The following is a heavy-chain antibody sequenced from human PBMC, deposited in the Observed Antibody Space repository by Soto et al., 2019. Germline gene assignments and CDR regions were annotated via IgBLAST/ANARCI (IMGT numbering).Heavy chain of an antibody. CDR3: ARGRPRDFVVVVAGGLFYP. V-gene: IGHV6-1*01. CDR1: GASASSNSPA. CDR2: TYFRPKWYN. J-gene: IGHJ5*02. Sequence: QVQLQQPGPGLVKPSQTFSLTCAISGASASSNSPAWYWIRQSPYRAVEWLGGTYFRPKWYNDYALSVATPITVIPDPSMNQYSLQQTSLSPEDTAVYHSARGRPRDFVVVVAGGLFYPCGQGTLVAVAA. D-gene: IGHD2-15*01.